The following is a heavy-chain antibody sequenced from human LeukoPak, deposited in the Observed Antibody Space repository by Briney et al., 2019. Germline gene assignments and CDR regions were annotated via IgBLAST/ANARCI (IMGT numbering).Heavy chain of an antibody. Sequence: GGSLRLSCAVSGFSLNRYWMSWVRLTPGKGLEWVATMNHDRSEIYHSDSVKGRFTISRDDAKNSLYLQMNSLRAEDTAVYYCRTWKQGYCAGYSCYNAFHIWGQGTMVTVSS. CDR1: GFSLNRYW. CDR2: MNHDRSEI. J-gene: IGHJ3*02. D-gene: IGHD2-15*01. CDR3: RTWKQGYCAGYSCYNAFHI. V-gene: IGHV3-7*01.